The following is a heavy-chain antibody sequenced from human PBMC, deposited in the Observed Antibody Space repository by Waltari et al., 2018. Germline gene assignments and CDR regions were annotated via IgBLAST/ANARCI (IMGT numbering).Heavy chain of an antibody. D-gene: IGHD3-10*01. J-gene: IGHJ4*02. CDR2: IYYSGST. Sequence: QVQLQESGTGLVKPSQTLSLTCTVSGGSISSGDYYWSWIRQPPGKGLEWIGYIYYSGSTYYNPSLKSRVTISVDTSKNQFSLKLSSVTAADTAVYYCAREDRGTMVQGAVDYWGQGTLVTVSS. CDR1: GGSISSGDYY. CDR3: AREDRGTMVQGAVDY. V-gene: IGHV4-30-4*08.